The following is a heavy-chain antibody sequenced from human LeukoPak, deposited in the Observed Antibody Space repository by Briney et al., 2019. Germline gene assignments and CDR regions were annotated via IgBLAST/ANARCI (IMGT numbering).Heavy chain of an antibody. CDR2: ISWNSGNI. V-gene: IGHV3-9*01. CDR1: GFTLGDYV. Sequence: GGSLRLSFAASGFTLGDYVLHWGRQTPGEGLECVSGISWNSGNIGYADSVKGRFTISRDNAKNSLYLQMNSLRPEDTALYYCAKDIHSGSGSYWYYFDYWGQGILVTVSS. CDR3: AKDIHSGSGSYWYYFDY. D-gene: IGHD3-10*01. J-gene: IGHJ4*02.